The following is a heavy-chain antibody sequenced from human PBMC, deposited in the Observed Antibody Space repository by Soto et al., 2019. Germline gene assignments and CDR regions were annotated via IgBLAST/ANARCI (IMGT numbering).Heavy chain of an antibody. Sequence: GGSLRLSCAASGFTFSDYYMSWIRQAPGKGLEWVSYISSSSSYTNYADSVKGRFTISRDNAKNSLYLQMNSLRAEDTAVYYCARDAGYCSSTSCPGYYGMDAWGQGTTVTVSS. CDR1: GFTFSDYY. D-gene: IGHD2-2*01. J-gene: IGHJ6*02. V-gene: IGHV3-11*06. CDR3: ARDAGYCSSTSCPGYYGMDA. CDR2: ISSSSSYT.